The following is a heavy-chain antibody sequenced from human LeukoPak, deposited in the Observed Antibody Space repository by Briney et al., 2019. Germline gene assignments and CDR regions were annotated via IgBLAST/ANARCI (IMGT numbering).Heavy chain of an antibody. CDR3: AREYVRVYGSAFDY. J-gene: IGHJ4*02. CDR2: INPNSGGT. Sequence: GASVKVSCKASGYTFTSYYMHWVRQAPGQGLEWMGWINPNSGGTNYAQKFQGRVTMTRDTSISTAYMELSRLRSDDTAVYYCAREYVRVYGSAFDYWGQGTLVTVSS. V-gene: IGHV1-2*02. CDR1: GYTFTSYY. D-gene: IGHD3-10*01.